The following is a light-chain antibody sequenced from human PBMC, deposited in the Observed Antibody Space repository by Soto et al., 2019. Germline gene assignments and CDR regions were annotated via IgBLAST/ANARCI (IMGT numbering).Light chain of an antibody. CDR1: SSNIGSND. Sequence: QSVLTQPPSVSGAPGQKVTISCSGNSSNIGSNDVSWYQQLPGKAPKLLIYENSQRPSGIPDRFSGSKSGTSATLGITGLQTGDEADYYCGTWDSSLIALFGTGTKLTVL. J-gene: IGLJ1*01. CDR3: GTWDSSLIAL. V-gene: IGLV1-51*02. CDR2: ENS.